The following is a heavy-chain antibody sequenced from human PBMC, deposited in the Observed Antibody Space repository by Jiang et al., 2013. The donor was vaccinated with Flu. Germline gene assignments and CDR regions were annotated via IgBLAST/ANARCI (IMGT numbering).Heavy chain of an antibody. J-gene: IGHJ4*02. D-gene: IGHD2-2*01. Sequence: MGWISAYNGNTNYAQKLQGRVTMTTDTSTSTAYMELRSLRSDDTAVYYCARSPNVVVPAALLDYWGQGTLVTVSS. V-gene: IGHV1-18*01. CDR3: ARSPNVVVPAALLDY. CDR2: ISAYNGNT.